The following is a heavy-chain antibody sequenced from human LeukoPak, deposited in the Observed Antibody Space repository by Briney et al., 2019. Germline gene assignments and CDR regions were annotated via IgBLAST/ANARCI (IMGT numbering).Heavy chain of an antibody. CDR1: GFTFSTYA. CDR2: ISGSASNT. CDR3: AKRGPGSPQSGKYFFDY. J-gene: IGHJ4*02. Sequence: GGSLRLSCAVSGFTFSTYAMSWVRQAPGKGLEWVSGISGSASNTYYADSVKGRFTISRDNSKNTLYLQMNSLRAEDTAVYYCAKRGPGSPQSGKYFFDYWGQGTLVTVSS. V-gene: IGHV3-23*01. D-gene: IGHD3-10*01.